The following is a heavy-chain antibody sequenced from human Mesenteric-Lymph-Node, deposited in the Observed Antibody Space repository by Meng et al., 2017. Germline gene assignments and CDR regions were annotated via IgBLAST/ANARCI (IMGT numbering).Heavy chain of an antibody. J-gene: IGHJ1*01. CDR2: ISYDGSNK. D-gene: IGHD3-22*01. Sequence: GESLKISCAASGFTFSSYAMHWVRQAPGKGLEWVAVISYDGSNKYYADSVKGRFTISRDNAKNSLYLQMNSLRAEDTAVYYCAGDSSGYYGGEYFQHWGQGTLVTVSS. CDR1: GFTFSSYA. V-gene: IGHV3-30*07. CDR3: AGDSSGYYGGEYFQH.